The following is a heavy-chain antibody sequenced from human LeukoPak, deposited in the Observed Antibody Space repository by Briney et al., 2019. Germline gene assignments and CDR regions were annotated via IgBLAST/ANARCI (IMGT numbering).Heavy chain of an antibody. CDR1: GYSFTSYW. CDR3: AGHRDCGTGSCYPDY. CDR2: IAPSDSYT. V-gene: IGHV5-10-1*01. Sequence: GESLKISCKGSGYSFTSYWISWVRQMPGKGLEWMGRIAPSDSYTNYSPSFQGHVTISADKSISTAYLQWSSLKASDTATYYCAGHRDCGTGSCYPDYWGQGTLVTVSS. D-gene: IGHD2-15*01. J-gene: IGHJ4*02.